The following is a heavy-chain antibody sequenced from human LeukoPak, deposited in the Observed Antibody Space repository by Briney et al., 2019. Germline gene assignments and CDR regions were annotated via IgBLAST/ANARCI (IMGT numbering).Heavy chain of an antibody. V-gene: IGHV3-9*01. D-gene: IGHD1-26*01. CDR2: ISWNSGSI. J-gene: IGHJ4*02. CDR1: GFTFSSYA. CDR3: AKDSGSYRRRGGFDFDY. Sequence: PGGSLRLSCAASGFTFSSYAMSWVRQAPGKGLEWVSGISWNSGSIGYADSVKGRFTISRDNAKNSLYLQMNSLRAEDTAVYYCAKDSGSYRRRGGFDFDYWGQGTLVTVSS.